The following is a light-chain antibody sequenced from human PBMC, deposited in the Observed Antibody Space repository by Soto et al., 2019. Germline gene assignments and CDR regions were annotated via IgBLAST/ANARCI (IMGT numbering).Light chain of an antibody. J-gene: IGKJ2*01. CDR1: QPISTF. Sequence: QMTQSPSSLSVSVGDRVTISCRASQPISTFLNWYQQKPGKAPQLLIYSASSLQRGVPSRFSGSGSGTDFTLTINSLQPEDFATYFCQQSYSTPPEKSFGQGTKVDIK. CDR3: QQSYSTPPEKS. CDR2: SAS. V-gene: IGKV1-39*01.